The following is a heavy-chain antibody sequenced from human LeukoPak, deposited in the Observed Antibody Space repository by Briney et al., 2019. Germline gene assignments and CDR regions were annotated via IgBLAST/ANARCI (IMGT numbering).Heavy chain of an antibody. V-gene: IGHV3-21*04. Sequence: GGSLRLSCAASGFTFSSYSMNWVRQAPGKGLEWVSSIDTSSRYIYYGDSVKGRFTISRDNAKNSLYLQMNSLRAEDTAVYYCAKNAEREKHFTPKRYKWNSYFDYWGQGTLVTVSS. CDR2: IDTSSRYI. CDR1: GFTFSSYS. CDR3: AKNAEREKHFTPKRYKWNSYFDY. J-gene: IGHJ4*02. D-gene: IGHD1-7*01.